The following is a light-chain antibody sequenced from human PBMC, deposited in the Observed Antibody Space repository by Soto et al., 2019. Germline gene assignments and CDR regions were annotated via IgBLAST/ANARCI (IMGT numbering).Light chain of an antibody. CDR2: GAS. V-gene: IGKV3D-15*01. Sequence: EIVLTQSPGILSLSPGEGVTLSCRASQSVRNNYLAWYQQKPAQAPRLLIYGASSRATGTPDRFSGSGSGTEFTLTISSLQSEDFAVYYCQQYNNWPLTFGGGTKVDI. CDR1: QSVRNN. CDR3: QQYNNWPLT. J-gene: IGKJ4*01.